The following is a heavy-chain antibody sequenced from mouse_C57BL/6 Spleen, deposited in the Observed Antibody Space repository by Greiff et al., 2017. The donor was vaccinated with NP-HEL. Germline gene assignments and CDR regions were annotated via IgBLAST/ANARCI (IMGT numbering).Heavy chain of an antibody. Sequence: VQLQQSRPELVKPGASVKISCKASGYAFSSSWMNWVKQRPGKGLEWIGRIYPGDGVTNYNGKFKGKATLTADKSSSTAYMQLSSLTSEDSAVYFGARGGGYYFDYWGKGTTLTVSS. CDR1: GYAFSSSW. CDR3: ARGGGYYFDY. J-gene: IGHJ2*01. V-gene: IGHV1-82*01. CDR2: IYPGDGVT.